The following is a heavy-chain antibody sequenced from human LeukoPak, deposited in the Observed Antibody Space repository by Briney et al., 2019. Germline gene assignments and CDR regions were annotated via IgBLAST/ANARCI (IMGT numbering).Heavy chain of an antibody. V-gene: IGHV3-7*03. D-gene: IGHD3-10*01. CDR1: GFTFSSYW. CDR2: IKQDGREK. Sequence: GGSLRLSCAASGFTFSSYWMSWVRQAPGKGLEWVANIKQDGREKYYVDSVKGRFTISRDNAKNSLYLQMNNLRAEDTAVYYCARVHGGLGSYYDRYYFDYWGQGTLVTVSS. CDR3: ARVHGGLGSYYDRYYFDY. J-gene: IGHJ4*02.